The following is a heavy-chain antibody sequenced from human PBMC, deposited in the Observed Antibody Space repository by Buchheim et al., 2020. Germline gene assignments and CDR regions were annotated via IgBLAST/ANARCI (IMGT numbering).Heavy chain of an antibody. Sequence: VQLVESGGGLVQPGGSLRLSCAASGFSLSSYSMNWVRQTPGKGLEWVSYISWGSSAMYFADSVKGRFTISRDDAKNSLFLQMNSLRVEDTAVYYCVRDQYYAFDSWGQGTL. J-gene: IGHJ4*02. CDR1: GFSLSSYS. CDR2: ISWGSSAM. CDR3: VRDQYYAFDS. D-gene: IGHD3-10*01. V-gene: IGHV3-48*01.